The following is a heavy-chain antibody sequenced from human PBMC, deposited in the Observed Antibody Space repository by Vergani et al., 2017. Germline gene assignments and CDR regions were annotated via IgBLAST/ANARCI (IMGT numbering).Heavy chain of an antibody. D-gene: IGHD3-22*01. Sequence: QVQLQESGPGLVKPSETLSLTCTVSGGSISRYYWSWIRQPPGKGLECIGYIYYSGSTNYNPSLKSRVAISVDTSKNQFSLKLSSVTAADPAVYYCARARDYYDRSGYPLGFDYWGQGTLVTGSS. CDR3: ARARDYYDRSGYPLGFDY. CDR2: IYYSGST. CDR1: GGSISRYY. V-gene: IGHV4-59*01. J-gene: IGHJ4*02.